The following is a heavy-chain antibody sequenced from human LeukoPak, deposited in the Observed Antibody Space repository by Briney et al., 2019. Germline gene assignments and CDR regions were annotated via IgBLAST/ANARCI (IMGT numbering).Heavy chain of an antibody. CDR2: IRSKAYGGTT. Sequence: GGSLRLSCAASGFTFSDYYMSWFRQAPGKGLGWVGFIRSKAYGGTTEYAASVKGRFTISRDDSKSIAYLQMNSLKTEDTAVYYCTRDLGGRSSWYAYYFDYWGQGTLVTVSS. V-gene: IGHV3-49*03. D-gene: IGHD6-13*01. J-gene: IGHJ4*02. CDR1: GFTFSDYY. CDR3: TRDLGGRSSWYAYYFDY.